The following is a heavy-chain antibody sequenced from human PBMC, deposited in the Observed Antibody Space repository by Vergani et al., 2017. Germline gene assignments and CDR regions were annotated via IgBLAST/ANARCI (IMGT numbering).Heavy chain of an antibody. CDR3: VRRDFWVGPRTFDF. J-gene: IGHJ3*01. D-gene: IGHD3-3*01. Sequence: QVQLHQWGAGLLKTSETLSLTCAVSGAAFNSYQWTWIRQSPGRGLECFGEIDDKGKSICNPTLKSRVTISVDNSKRHFSLHVTSVTAADSAMYYCVRRDFWVGPRTFDFWGAGTPVTVSS. CDR1: GAAFNSYQ. V-gene: IGHV4-34*01. CDR2: IDDKGKS.